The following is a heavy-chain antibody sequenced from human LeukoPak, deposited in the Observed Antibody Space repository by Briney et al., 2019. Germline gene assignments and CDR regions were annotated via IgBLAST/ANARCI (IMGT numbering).Heavy chain of an antibody. V-gene: IGHV3-21*01. CDR2: ISSSSSYI. CDR3: ARGFLEWFPFDY. CDR1: GFTFSSYS. Sequence: GGSLRLSCAASGFTFSSYSMNWVRQAPGKGLEWVSSISSSSSYIYYADSVKGRFTISRDNAKNSLYLQINSLRAEDTAVYYCARGFLEWFPFDYWGQGTLVTVSS. D-gene: IGHD3-3*01. J-gene: IGHJ4*02.